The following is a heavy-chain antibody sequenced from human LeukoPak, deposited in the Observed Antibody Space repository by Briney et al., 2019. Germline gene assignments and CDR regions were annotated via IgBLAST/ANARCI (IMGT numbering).Heavy chain of an antibody. D-gene: IGHD3-22*01. Sequence: PSQTLSLTCTVSGGSISSGDYYWSWIRQPPGKGLEWIGCIYYSGSTYYNPSLKSRVTISVDTSKNQFSLKLSSVTAADTAVYYCARHYGSSGYYYIGYFDLWGRGTLVTVSS. CDR2: IYYSGST. CDR1: GGSISSGDYY. J-gene: IGHJ2*01. V-gene: IGHV4-30-4*01. CDR3: ARHYGSSGYYYIGYFDL.